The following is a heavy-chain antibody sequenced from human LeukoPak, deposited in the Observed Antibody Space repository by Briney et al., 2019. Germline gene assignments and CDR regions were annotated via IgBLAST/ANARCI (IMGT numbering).Heavy chain of an antibody. CDR2: ISHSGST. Sequence: PSETLSLTCAVYGGAFSDYFWSWIRQPPGKGLEWIGEISHSGSTTYNPSLRSRVTISGDTSRKQFSLKLSSVTAADTAVYYCVTYYYGSSAPKRNYWGQGILVTVSS. CDR3: VTYYYGSSAPKRNY. J-gene: IGHJ4*02. D-gene: IGHD3-22*01. V-gene: IGHV4-34*01. CDR1: GGAFSDYF.